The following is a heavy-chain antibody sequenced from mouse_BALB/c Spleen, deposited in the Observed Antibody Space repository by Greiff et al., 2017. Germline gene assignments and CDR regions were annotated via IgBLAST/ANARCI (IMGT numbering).Heavy chain of an antibody. D-gene: IGHD2-12*01. V-gene: IGHV3-2*02. Sequence: DVQLQESGPGLVKPSQSLSLTCTVTGYSITSDYAWNWIRQFPGNKLEWMGYISYSGSTSYNPSLKSRISITRDTSKNQFFLQLNSVTTEDTATYYCAVTTEYYFDYWGQGTTLTVSS. CDR3: AVTTEYYFDY. CDR1: GYSITSDYA. CDR2: ISYSGST. J-gene: IGHJ2*01.